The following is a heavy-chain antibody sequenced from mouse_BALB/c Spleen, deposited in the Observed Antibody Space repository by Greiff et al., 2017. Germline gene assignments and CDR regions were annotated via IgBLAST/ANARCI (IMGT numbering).Heavy chain of an antibody. V-gene: IGHV3-2*02. Sequence: DVKLQESGPGLVKPSQSLSLTSTVTGYSITSDYAWNWIRQFPGNKLEWMGYISYSGSTSYNPSLKSRISITRDTSKNQFFLQLNSVTTEDTATYDWARSRMSAGRGWFAYWGQGTLVTVAA. D-gene: IGHD2-10*02. J-gene: IGHJ3*01. CDR3: ARSRMSAGRGWFAY. CDR2: ISYSGST. CDR1: GYSITSDYA.